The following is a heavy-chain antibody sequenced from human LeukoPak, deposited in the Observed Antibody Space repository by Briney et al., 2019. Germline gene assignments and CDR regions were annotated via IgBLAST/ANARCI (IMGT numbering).Heavy chain of an antibody. CDR2: ISSSSSTI. Sequence: GGSLRLSCAASGFTFSSYSMNWVRQAPGKGLEWVSYISSSSSTIYYADSVKGRFTISRDNAKNSLYLQMNSLRAEDTAVYYCAKSFIDFWSGSPVYWGQGTLVTVSS. CDR1: GFTFSSYS. D-gene: IGHD3-3*01. V-gene: IGHV3-48*04. CDR3: AKSFIDFWSGSPVY. J-gene: IGHJ4*02.